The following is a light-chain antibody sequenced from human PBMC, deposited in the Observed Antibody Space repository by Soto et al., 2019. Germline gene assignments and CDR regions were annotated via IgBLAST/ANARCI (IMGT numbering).Light chain of an antibody. CDR2: ATS. V-gene: IGKV3-20*01. J-gene: IGKJ1*01. Sequence: EIVLTQSPATPSLSPGEIATLSCRASQSISNYLAWYQQKPGQAPRLIIYATSRRATGIPDRFSGSGSGTDFTLTISRLDPEDFAVYYCQQYGGSPWTFGQGTKLDIK. CDR3: QQYGGSPWT. CDR1: QSISNY.